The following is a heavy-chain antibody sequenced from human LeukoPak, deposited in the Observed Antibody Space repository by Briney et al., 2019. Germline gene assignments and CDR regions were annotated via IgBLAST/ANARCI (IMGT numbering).Heavy chain of an antibody. CDR1: GFTFSSYW. CDR3: ARVGQGEWFFDL. J-gene: IGHJ2*01. V-gene: IGHV3-7*01. Sequence: GGSLRLSCAASGFTFSSYWMSWVRQAPGKGLEWVANIKQDGSEKYYVDSVKGRFTISRDNAENTLYLQMNSLGAEDTAVYYCARVGQGEWFFDLWGRGTLVTVSS. CDR2: IKQDGSEK. D-gene: IGHD1-26*01.